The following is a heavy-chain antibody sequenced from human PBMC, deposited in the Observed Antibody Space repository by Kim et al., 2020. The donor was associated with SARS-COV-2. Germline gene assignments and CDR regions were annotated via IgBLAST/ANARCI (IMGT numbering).Heavy chain of an antibody. V-gene: IGHV4-4*02. CDR1: GGSISSSNW. D-gene: IGHD4-17*01. CDR3: ARELDYGDYYMDV. CDR2: IYHSGST. Sequence: SETLSLTCAVSGGSISSSNWWSWVRQPPGKGLEWIGEIYHSGSTNYNPSLKSRVTISVDKSKNQFSLKLSSVTAADTAVYYCARELDYGDYYMDVWGKGTTVTVSS. J-gene: IGHJ6*03.